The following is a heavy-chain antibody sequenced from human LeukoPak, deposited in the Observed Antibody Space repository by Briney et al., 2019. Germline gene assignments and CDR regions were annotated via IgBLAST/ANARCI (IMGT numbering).Heavy chain of an antibody. V-gene: IGHV3-30-3*01. D-gene: IGHD3-22*01. Sequence: GRSLRLSCAASGFTFSSYAMHWVRQAPGXXXEWVAVISYDGSNKYYADSVKGRFTISRDNSKNTLYLQMNSLRAEDTAAYYCARASGFSYYFDYWGQGTLVTVSS. CDR3: ARASGFSYYFDY. CDR1: GFTFSSYA. J-gene: IGHJ4*02. CDR2: ISYDGSNK.